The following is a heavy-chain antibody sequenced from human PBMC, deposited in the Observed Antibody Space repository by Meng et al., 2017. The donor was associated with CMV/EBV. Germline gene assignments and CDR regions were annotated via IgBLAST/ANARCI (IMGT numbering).Heavy chain of an antibody. CDR1: GVSISSSTYY. V-gene: IGHV4-39*07. D-gene: IGHD3-22*01. CDR3: ARDGERGYYDSSGYYLPTLVFDI. J-gene: IGHJ3*02. CDR2: IHYGGTT. Sequence: GSLRLSCTVSGVSISSSTYYWGWIRQPPGTGLEWIGSIHYGGTTYHNPSLKSRVTISVDTSNNQFSLKLSSVTAADTAVYYCARDGERGYYDSSGYYLPTLVFDIWGQGTMVTVSS.